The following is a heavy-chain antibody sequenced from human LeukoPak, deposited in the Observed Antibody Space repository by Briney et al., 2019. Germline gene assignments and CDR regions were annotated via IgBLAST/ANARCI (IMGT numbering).Heavy chain of an antibody. Sequence: GGPLRLSCAASGFTFSSYVMSWVRQAPGEGLEGVSYISSSGSTIYYADSVKGRFTISRDNAKNSLYLQMNSLRAEDTAVYYCARGEPYYDILTGYYKVPMFDYWGQGTLVTVSS. V-gene: IGHV3-48*04. CDR2: ISSSGSTI. J-gene: IGHJ4*02. D-gene: IGHD3-9*01. CDR3: ARGEPYYDILTGYYKVPMFDY. CDR1: GFTFSSYV.